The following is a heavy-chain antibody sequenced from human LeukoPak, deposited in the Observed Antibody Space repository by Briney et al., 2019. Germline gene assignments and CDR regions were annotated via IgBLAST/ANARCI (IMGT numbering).Heavy chain of an antibody. Sequence: PSETLSLTCTVSGGSISSSSYYWGWIRQPPGKGLEWIGSIYYSGSTYYNPSLKSRVTISVDTSKNQFSLKLSSVTAGDTAVYYCARSVDIAATSDYWGQGTLATVSS. V-gene: IGHV4-39*07. D-gene: IGHD5-12*01. CDR1: GGSISSSSYY. J-gene: IGHJ4*02. CDR2: IYYSGST. CDR3: ARSVDIAATSDY.